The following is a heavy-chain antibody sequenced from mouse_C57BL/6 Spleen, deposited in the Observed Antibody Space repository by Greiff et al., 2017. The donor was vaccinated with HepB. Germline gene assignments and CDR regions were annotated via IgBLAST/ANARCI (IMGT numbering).Heavy chain of an antibody. Sequence: QVQLKQPGAELVRPGTSVKLSCKASGYTFTSYWMHWVKQRPGQGLEWIGVIDPSDSYTNYNQKFKGKATLTVDTSSSTAYMQLSSLTSEDSAVYYCASRGPPAFAYWGQGTLVTVSA. V-gene: IGHV1-59*01. CDR2: IDPSDSYT. CDR3: ASRGPPAFAY. CDR1: GYTFTSYW. J-gene: IGHJ3*01.